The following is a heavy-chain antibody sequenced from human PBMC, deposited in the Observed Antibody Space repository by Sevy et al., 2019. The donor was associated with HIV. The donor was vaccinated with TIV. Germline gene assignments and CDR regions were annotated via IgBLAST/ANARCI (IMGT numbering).Heavy chain of an antibody. Sequence: GGSLRLSCDASGFTFDMYWMQWVRHAPGKGLEWVANIRQDGNGIYYAASVRGRFTISRDNAKGSLYLQMNNLRVEDTATYYCARRYFDLWGQGTLVTISS. J-gene: IGHJ4*02. CDR3: ARRYFDL. CDR2: IRQDGNGI. V-gene: IGHV3-7*03. CDR1: GFTFDMYW.